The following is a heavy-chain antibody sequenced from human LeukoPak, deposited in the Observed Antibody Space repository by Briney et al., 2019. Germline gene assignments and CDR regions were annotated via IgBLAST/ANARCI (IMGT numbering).Heavy chain of an antibody. CDR3: ARDRNPQRYYYDSSGYLYYFDY. CDR2: ISNTGTTK. J-gene: IGHJ4*02. CDR1: GFTFGDYY. D-gene: IGHD3-22*01. V-gene: IGHV3-11*04. Sequence: GGSLRLSCAASGFTFGDYYMSWIRQAPGKGLEWVSYISNTGTTKDYADSVKGRFTISRDNSKNTLYLQMNSLRAEDTAVYYCARDRNPQRYYYDSSGYLYYFDYWGQGTLVTVSS.